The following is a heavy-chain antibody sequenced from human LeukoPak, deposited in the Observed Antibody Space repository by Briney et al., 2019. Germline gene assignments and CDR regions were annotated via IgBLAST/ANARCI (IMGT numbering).Heavy chain of an antibody. J-gene: IGHJ4*02. D-gene: IGHD3-10*01. CDR2: IHYSGST. Sequence: SETLSLTCTVSGDSISTYYWSWIRQPPGKGLEWVGYIHYSGSTNYNPSLKSRVTMSVDTSKNQFSLKLSSVTAADTAVYYCARDRMTRGVFMLDYWGQGTLVTVSS. CDR1: GDSISTYY. V-gene: IGHV4-59*01. CDR3: ARDRMTRGVFMLDY.